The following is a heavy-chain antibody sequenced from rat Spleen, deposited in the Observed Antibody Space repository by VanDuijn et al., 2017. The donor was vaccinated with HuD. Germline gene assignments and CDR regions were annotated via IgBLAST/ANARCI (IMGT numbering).Heavy chain of an antibody. J-gene: IGHJ2*01. CDR3: TREGMGITPLYFDY. V-gene: IGHV2S30*01. D-gene: IGHD1-9*01. Sequence: QVQLKESGPGLVQPSQTLSLTCTVSGFSLTGNNVHWVRQPPGKGLEWMGRMRYDGDTYYNSALTSRLSLSRDTSKSQFFLKLNILQTEDTAIYYCTREGMGITPLYFDYWGQGVMVTVSS. CDR1: GFSLTGNN. CDR2: MRYDGDT.